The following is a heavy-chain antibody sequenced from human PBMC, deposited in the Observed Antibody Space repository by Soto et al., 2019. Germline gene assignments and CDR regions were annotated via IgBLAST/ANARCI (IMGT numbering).Heavy chain of an antibody. CDR2: IYWDDDK. CDR3: AHSLYDYVWGTNWFDP. V-gene: IGHV2-5*02. J-gene: IGHJ5*02. Sequence: QITLKESGPTLVKPTQTLTLTCTFSGFSLSTSGVGVGWIRQPPGKALEWLALIYWDDDKRYSPSLKSRLTITKDTSKTQVVLTMTNMDPVDTAPYSCAHSLYDYVWGTNWFDPWGQGTLVTVSS. D-gene: IGHD3-16*01. CDR1: GFSLSTSGVG.